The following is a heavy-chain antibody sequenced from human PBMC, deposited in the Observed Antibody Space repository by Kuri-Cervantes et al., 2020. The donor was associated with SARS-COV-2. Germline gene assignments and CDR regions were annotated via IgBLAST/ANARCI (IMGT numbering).Heavy chain of an antibody. J-gene: IGHJ4*02. D-gene: IGHD6-6*01. CDR1: GYSISSGYY. CDR2: IYLSGST. Sequence: SETMSLTCAVSGYSISSGYYWGWIRQPPGKGLEWIGSIYLSGSTYYNPSLKSRLTIPVDTSKHQFSLKLSSVTAADTVAYYCARLSSIAAPTDYWGQGTLVTVSS. CDR3: ARLSSIAAPTDY. V-gene: IGHV4-38-2*01.